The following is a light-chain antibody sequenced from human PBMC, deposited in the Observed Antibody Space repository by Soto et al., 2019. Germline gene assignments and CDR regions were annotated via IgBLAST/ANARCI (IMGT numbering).Light chain of an antibody. CDR3: QQSYSTPLST. J-gene: IGKJ2*01. CDR2: AAS. V-gene: IGKV1-39*01. Sequence: DIQMTQSPSSLSASVGERVTITCRASQSISSYLNWYQQKPGKAPKLLIYAASSLQSGVPSRFSGSGSGTDFTLTISSLQPEDFATYYCQQSYSTPLSTFGQGTKLEIK. CDR1: QSISSY.